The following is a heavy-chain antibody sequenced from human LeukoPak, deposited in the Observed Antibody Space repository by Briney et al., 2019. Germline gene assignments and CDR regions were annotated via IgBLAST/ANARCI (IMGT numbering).Heavy chain of an antibody. J-gene: IGHJ6*03. D-gene: IGHD4-17*01. Sequence: GGSLRLSCAASGFTFSSYSMNWVRQAPGKGLEWVSSISSSSSYIYYADSVKGRFTISRDNAKNSLYLQMNSLRAEDTAVYYCARDGHTVTSGGDYYYMDVWGKGTTVTVSS. CDR1: GFTFSSYS. V-gene: IGHV3-21*01. CDR3: ARDGHTVTSGGDYYYMDV. CDR2: ISSSSSYI.